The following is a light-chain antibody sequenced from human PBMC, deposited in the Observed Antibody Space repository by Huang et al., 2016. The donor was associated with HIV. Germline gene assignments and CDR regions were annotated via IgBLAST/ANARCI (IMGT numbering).Light chain of an antibody. CDR3: QHYNNWPPWT. CDR2: GAS. Sequence: EIVMTQSPATLSVSPGERATLSCRASQGASNNIAWYQQKPGQTPRLLIHGASTRATGIAAKFSGRGSGTDFTLTITSLQPEDSAVYYCQHYNNWPPWTFGPGTQVEI. CDR1: QGASNN. V-gene: IGKV3D-15*01. J-gene: IGKJ1*01.